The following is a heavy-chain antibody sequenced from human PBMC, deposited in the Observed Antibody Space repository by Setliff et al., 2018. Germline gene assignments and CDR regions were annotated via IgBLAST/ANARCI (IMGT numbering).Heavy chain of an antibody. V-gene: IGHV1-69*05. CDR2: TIPSFGST. D-gene: IGHD5-18*01. J-gene: IGHJ6*03. CDR3: AREGVDTRSSTDYRYYMDV. Sequence: VKVSCKASGGTFRSYGISWVRQAPGQGLEWMGGTIPSFGSTNYAQKFQDRVTIITDGSTSTAYMELSSLRTEDTAVYYCAREGVDTRSSTDYRYYMDVWGKGTTVTVSS. CDR1: GGTFRSYG.